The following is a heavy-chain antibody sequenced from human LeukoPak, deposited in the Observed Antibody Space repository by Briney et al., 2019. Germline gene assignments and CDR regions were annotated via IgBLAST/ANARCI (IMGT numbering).Heavy chain of an antibody. V-gene: IGHV1-69*13. CDR2: IIPIFGTA. CDR1: GGTFSSYA. Sequence: ASVKVSCKASGGTFSSYAISWVRQAPGQGLEWMGGIIPIFGTANYAQKFQGRVTITADESTSTAYMELSSLRSEDTAVYYCAGDSGYDREYTIWGQGTLVTVSS. CDR3: AGDSGYDREYTI. D-gene: IGHD5-12*01. J-gene: IGHJ4*02.